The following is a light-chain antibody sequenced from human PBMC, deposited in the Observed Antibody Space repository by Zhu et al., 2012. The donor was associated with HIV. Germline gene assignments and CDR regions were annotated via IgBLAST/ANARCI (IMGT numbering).Light chain of an antibody. Sequence: DIQLTQSPSSLSASVGDRVTITCRASQAITNYLAWYQQKPGKPPRLLIYGSSTLLSGVPSRFSGSGSGTSFTLTISNVQPEDVAVYYCQKXNSVPIWTFGPGTKVEIK. J-gene: IGKJ1*01. V-gene: IGKV1-27*01. CDR3: QKXNSVPIWT. CDR2: GSS. CDR1: QAITNY.